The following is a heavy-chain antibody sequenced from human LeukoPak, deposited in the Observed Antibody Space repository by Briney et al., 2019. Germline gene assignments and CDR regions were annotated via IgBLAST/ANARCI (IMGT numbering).Heavy chain of an antibody. D-gene: IGHD6-13*01. CDR3: ARGRHSSSWYGGSYFDY. CDR2: INHSGST. J-gene: IGHJ4*02. Sequence: NPSETLSLTCAVYGGSFSGYYWSWIRQPPGKGLEWIGEINHSGSTNYNPSFKSRVTISVDTSKNQFSLKLSSVTAADTAVYYCARGRHSSSWYGGSYFDYWGQGTLVTVSS. V-gene: IGHV4-34*01. CDR1: GGSFSGYY.